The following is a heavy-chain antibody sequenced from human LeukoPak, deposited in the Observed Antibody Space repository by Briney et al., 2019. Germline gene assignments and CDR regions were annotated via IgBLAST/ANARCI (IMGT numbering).Heavy chain of an antibody. CDR1: GFTFSDYS. CDR2: ISDDSNYI. J-gene: IGHJ4*02. D-gene: IGHD3-3*01. V-gene: IGHV3-21*04. CDR3: AKGSYDFWSGYDY. Sequence: GGSLRLSCAASGFTFSDYSMNWVRQAPGKGLEWVSSISDDSNYIYYADSVKGRFTISRDNAKNSLYLQMNSLRAEDTAVYYCAKGSYDFWSGYDYWGQGTLVTVSS.